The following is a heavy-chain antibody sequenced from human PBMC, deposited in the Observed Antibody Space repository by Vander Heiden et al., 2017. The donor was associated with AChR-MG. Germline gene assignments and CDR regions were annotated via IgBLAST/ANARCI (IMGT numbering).Heavy chain of an antibody. CDR3: AHVAGRLT. CDR2: INADGSGT. J-gene: IGHJ4*02. D-gene: IGHD5-12*01. Sequence: EVQLVESGGGLVQPGGSLRLSCAASGFTFSSYWMHWVGQAPGKGLVWVSRINADGSGTSYADSVKGRFTISRDNAKNTLYLQMNNLRVEDTAVYYCAHVAGRLTWGQGTQVTVSS. CDR1: GFTFSSYW. V-gene: IGHV3-74*01.